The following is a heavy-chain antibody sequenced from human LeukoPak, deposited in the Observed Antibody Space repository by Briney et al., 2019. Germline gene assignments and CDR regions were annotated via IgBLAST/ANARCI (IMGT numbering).Heavy chain of an antibody. Sequence: SETLSLTCAVYGGSFSGYYWSWIRQPPGKGLEWIGEINHSGSTNYNPSLKSRVTISVDTPKNQFSLKLSSVAAADTAVYYCARVGAGSDGYCSGGSCLPYFDYWGQGTLVTVSS. J-gene: IGHJ4*02. V-gene: IGHV4-34*01. CDR3: ARVGAGSDGYCSGGSCLPYFDY. CDR1: GGSFSGYY. CDR2: INHSGST. D-gene: IGHD2-15*01.